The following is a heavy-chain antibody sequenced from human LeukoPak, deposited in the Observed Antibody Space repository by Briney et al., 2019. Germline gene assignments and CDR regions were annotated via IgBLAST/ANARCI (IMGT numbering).Heavy chain of an antibody. CDR1: GFTVSSNY. CDR2: IYSAGST. D-gene: IGHD3-16*02. V-gene: IGHV3-66*01. Sequence: GGSLRLSCAASGFTVSSNYMSWVRQAPGKGLELVSVIYSAGSTYSADSVTGRFTISRDNYKNTLYLQMTRLRAEDTAVYYCASSPSYDYVWGSDLMGSPGDYWGQGNLVTVSS. CDR3: ASSPSYDYVWGSDLMGSPGDY. J-gene: IGHJ4*02.